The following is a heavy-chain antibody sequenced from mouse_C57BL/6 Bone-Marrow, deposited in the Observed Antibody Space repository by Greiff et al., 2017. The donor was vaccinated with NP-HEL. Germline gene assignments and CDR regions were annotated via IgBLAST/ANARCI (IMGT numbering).Heavy chain of an antibody. CDR3: SRPGALALDY. V-gene: IGHV1-81*01. Sequence: LVESGAELARPGASVKLSCKASGYTFTSYGISWVKQRPGQGLEWIGEIYPRSGTTCYNQKFKGKATLTADKSSSTAYMELHSLTSEDSAVYFCSRPGALALDYWGQVTTLTVSS. CDR2: IYPRSGTT. CDR1: GYTFTSYG. J-gene: IGHJ2*01.